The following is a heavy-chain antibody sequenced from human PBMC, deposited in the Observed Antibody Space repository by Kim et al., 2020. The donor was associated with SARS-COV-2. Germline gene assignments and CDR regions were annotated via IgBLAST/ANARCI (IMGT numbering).Heavy chain of an antibody. Sequence: GRFTISRDNAKNTLYLQMNSLRAEDTAVYYCARVSSSSGPPDYYYYGMDVWGQGTTVTVS. CDR3: ARVSSSSGPPDYYYYGMDV. J-gene: IGHJ6*02. D-gene: IGHD6-13*01. V-gene: IGHV3-74*01.